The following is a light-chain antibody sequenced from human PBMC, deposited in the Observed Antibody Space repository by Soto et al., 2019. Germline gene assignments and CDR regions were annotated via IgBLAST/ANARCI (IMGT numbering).Light chain of an antibody. V-gene: IGKV3-20*01. Sequence: ETVLTQSPGTLSLSPGERATLSCRASQSVSSSLAWYRQKPGQAPRLLIYAASSRATGIPDRFSGSGPGTDFTLTTSRLEPEDFAVYYCQQYGSSWTFGQGTKVEIK. CDR3: QQYGSSWT. CDR1: QSVSSS. J-gene: IGKJ1*01. CDR2: AAS.